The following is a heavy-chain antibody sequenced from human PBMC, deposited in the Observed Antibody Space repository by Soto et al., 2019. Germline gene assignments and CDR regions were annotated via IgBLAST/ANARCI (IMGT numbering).Heavy chain of an antibody. CDR2: ISAGGDSA. CDR1: GFTFSSYS. D-gene: IGHD1-26*01. V-gene: IGHV3-23*01. Sequence: GGSLRLSCAASGFTFSSYSMNWVRQAPGKGLEWVSGISAGGDSADYADSVKGRFTISRDNSKNTLYLQINSLGAEDTAIYYCADSGGYYPRAYYFDYWGQGALVTVSS. J-gene: IGHJ4*02. CDR3: ADSGGYYPRAYYFDY.